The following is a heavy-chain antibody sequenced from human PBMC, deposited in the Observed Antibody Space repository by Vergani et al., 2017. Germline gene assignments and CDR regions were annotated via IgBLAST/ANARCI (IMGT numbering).Heavy chain of an antibody. V-gene: IGHV3-48*03. CDR1: GFTFSSYE. D-gene: IGHD2-2*01. J-gene: IGHJ6*02. CDR2: ISSSGSTI. CDR3: ARDSPLVVPAPIFYYYYGMDV. Sequence: EVQLVESGGGLVQPGGSLRLSCAASGFTFSSYEMNWVRQAPGKGLEWVSYISSSGSTIYYADSVKGRFTISRDNAKNSLYLQMNSLRAEDTAVYYCARDSPLVVPAPIFYYYYGMDVWGQGTTVTVSS.